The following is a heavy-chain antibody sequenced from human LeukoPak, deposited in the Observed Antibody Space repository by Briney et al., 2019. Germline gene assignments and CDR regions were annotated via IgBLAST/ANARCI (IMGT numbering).Heavy chain of an antibody. CDR3: ARVLYGGNSNWFDP. CDR2: ISSSGSTI. CDR1: GFTFSSYE. D-gene: IGHD4-23*01. Sequence: GGSLRLSCAASGFTFSSYEMNGVRQAPGKGLEWVSYISSSGSTIYYADSVKGRFTISRDNAKNSLYLQMNSLRAEDTAVYYCARVLYGGNSNWFDPWGQGTLVTVSS. V-gene: IGHV3-48*03. J-gene: IGHJ5*02.